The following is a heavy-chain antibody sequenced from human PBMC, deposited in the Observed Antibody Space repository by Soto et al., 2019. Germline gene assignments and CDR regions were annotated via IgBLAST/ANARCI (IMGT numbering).Heavy chain of an antibody. CDR2: IKQDGSEK. D-gene: IGHD1-26*01. V-gene: IGHV3-7*04. J-gene: IGHJ5*02. Sequence: EVQLVDSGGGLVQPGGSLRLSCAASGFIFSSHRMSWVRQAPGKGLEWVANIKQDGSEKYYVDSVKGQFTISRDNAKNSLYLQMNSLRAEDTAVYYCARVVGAPNCFDPWGQGTLVTVSS. CDR3: ARVVGAPNCFDP. CDR1: GFIFSSHR.